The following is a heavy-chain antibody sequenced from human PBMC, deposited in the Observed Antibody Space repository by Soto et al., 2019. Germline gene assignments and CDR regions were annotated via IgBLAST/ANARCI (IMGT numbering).Heavy chain of an antibody. CDR3: ARNPNTDCSSTGCYIYWFDP. D-gene: IGHD2-2*02. CDR1: GGSISSGAYY. V-gene: IGHV4-31*03. Sequence: QVQLQESGPGLVKPSQTLSLTCSVSGGSISSGAYYWSWIRQHPGKGLEWIGNIHYSESTYYNPSLRGRVIISLDTSKNQFSLNLSSVTDADTAVYYCARNPNTDCSSTGCYIYWFDPWGQGTLVTVSS. J-gene: IGHJ5*02. CDR2: IHYSEST.